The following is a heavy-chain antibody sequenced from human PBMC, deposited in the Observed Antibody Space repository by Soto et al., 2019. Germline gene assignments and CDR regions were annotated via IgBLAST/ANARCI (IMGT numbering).Heavy chain of an antibody. CDR1: GFTFSNYA. D-gene: IGHD2-8*01. J-gene: IGHJ6*02. CDR3: AKGGRRVLIPMDV. V-gene: IGHV3-23*01. Sequence: QLLESGGGLVQTGGSLRLSCTASGFTFSNYAMSWVRQAPGKGLEWVSGIRSSGESTYYADSVKGRLTISRDNSMNMLYLPINSLRAEDTAVYYCAKGGRRVLIPMDVWGQGTTVTVSS. CDR2: IRSSGEST.